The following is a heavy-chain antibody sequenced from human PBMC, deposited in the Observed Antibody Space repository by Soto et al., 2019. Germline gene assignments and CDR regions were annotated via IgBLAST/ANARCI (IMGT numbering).Heavy chain of an antibody. CDR3: ARGSHNNYGVTPAY. V-gene: IGHV3-11*05. D-gene: IGHD2-8*01. Sequence: QVQLVESGGGVVKPGGSLRLSCAASGFTLSDYYMSWIRQAPGRGLEWVSYISGSSSDTHYADSVKGRFTISRDNAKNSRRRQMNSLSAEDSAVYYCARGSHNNYGVTPAYWGQGTLVTVSS. J-gene: IGHJ4*02. CDR2: ISGSSSDT. CDR1: GFTLSDYY.